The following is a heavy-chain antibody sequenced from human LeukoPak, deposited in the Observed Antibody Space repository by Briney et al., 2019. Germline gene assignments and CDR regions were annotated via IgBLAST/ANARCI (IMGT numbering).Heavy chain of an antibody. V-gene: IGHV1-46*01. Sequence: GASVKVSCKASGYTFTGYYMHWVRQAPGQGLEWMGIINPSGGSTSYAQKFQGRVTMTRDTSTSTVYMELSSLRSEDMAVYYCARHIAAAGTLDYWGQGTLVTVSS. D-gene: IGHD6-13*01. CDR2: INPSGGST. CDR1: GYTFTGYY. CDR3: ARHIAAAGTLDY. J-gene: IGHJ4*02.